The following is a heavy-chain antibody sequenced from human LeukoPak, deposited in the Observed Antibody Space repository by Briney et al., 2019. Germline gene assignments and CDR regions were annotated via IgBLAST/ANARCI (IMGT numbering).Heavy chain of an antibody. J-gene: IGHJ3*02. CDR1: GFTFSSYS. CDR2: ISSSSSYI. CDR3: ARDREGATFSAFDI. D-gene: IGHD1-26*01. Sequence: PGGSRRLSCAASGFTFSSYSMNWVRQAPGKGLEWVSSISSSSSYIYYADSVKGRFTISRDNAKNSLYLQMNSLRAEDTAVYYCARDREGATFSAFDIWGQGTMVTVSS. V-gene: IGHV3-21*01.